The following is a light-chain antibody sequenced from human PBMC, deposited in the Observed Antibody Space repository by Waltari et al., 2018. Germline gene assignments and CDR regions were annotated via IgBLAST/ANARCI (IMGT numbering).Light chain of an antibody. V-gene: IGLV1-44*01. CDR2: SND. Sequence: QSVLTQAPSVSGTPGQRVTISCSGTNYNIGSGPVNWYQQVPGMSPKLLIYSNDQRPSGVPDRFSGSKSGTSASLAISGLQSEDEADYYCATWDGRVNGVLFGGGTKVT. CDR1: NYNIGSGP. CDR3: ATWDGRVNGVL. J-gene: IGLJ2*01.